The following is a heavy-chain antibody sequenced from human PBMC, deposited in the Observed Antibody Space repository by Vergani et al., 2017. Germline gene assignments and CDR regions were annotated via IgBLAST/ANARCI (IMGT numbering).Heavy chain of an antibody. Sequence: VQLVESGGGVVQPGRSLRLSCTVSGFTFSSNDFHWVRQTAGKGLEWVSSIGVDGDRYYSDSVKGRFTISRDNGQSYLYLDMDNLRVEDTAVYFCAKEFCGTGNCYGWNHLEVWGEGTSVTVSS. CDR1: GFTFSSND. V-gene: IGHV3-13*01. CDR3: AKEFCGTGNCYGWNHLEV. D-gene: IGHD1-1*01. J-gene: IGHJ6*04. CDR2: IGVDGDR.